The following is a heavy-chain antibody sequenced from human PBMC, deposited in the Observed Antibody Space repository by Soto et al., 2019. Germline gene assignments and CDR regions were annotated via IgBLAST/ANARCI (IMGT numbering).Heavy chain of an antibody. J-gene: IGHJ3*02. CDR2: ISSSSSYI. Sequence: GGSLRLSCAASGFTFSSYSMNWVRQAPGKGLEWVSSISSSSSYIYYADSVKGRFTISRDNAKNSLYLQMNSLRAEDTAVYYCARDGTRSSAAFDIWGQGTMVTVSS. V-gene: IGHV3-21*01. D-gene: IGHD6-6*01. CDR3: ARDGTRSSAAFDI. CDR1: GFTFSSYS.